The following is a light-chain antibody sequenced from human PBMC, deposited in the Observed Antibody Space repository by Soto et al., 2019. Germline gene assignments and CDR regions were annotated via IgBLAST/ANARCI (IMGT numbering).Light chain of an antibody. Sequence: QSELTQPPSVSGAPGQRVTISCTGSSSNIGAGYYVHWYQQVPGTAPKLLIYANTNRPSGVPDRFSGSRSGTSASLAITGLQAEDEADYYCQAYDGSLNGWVFGGGTKLNVL. CDR3: QAYDGSLNGWV. V-gene: IGLV1-40*01. J-gene: IGLJ3*02. CDR1: SSNIGAGYY. CDR2: ANT.